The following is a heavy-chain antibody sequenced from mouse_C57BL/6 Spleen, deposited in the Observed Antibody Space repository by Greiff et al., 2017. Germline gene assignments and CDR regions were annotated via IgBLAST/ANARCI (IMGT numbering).Heavy chain of an antibody. CDR2: IWSGGST. CDR3: ARNWDVEWYFDV. Sequence: QVQLQQSGPGLVQPSQSLSITCTVSGFSLTSYGVHWVRQSPGKGLEWLGVIWSGGSTDYNAAFISRLSISKDNSKSQVFFKMNSLQADDTAIYYCARNWDVEWYFDVWGTGTTVTVSS. J-gene: IGHJ1*03. CDR1: GFSLTSYG. D-gene: IGHD4-1*01. V-gene: IGHV2-2*01.